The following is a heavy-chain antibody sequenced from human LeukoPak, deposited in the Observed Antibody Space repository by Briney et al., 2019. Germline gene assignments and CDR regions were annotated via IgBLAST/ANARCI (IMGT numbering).Heavy chain of an antibody. Sequence: GRSLRLSCAASGFTFSRYWTHWVRQAPGKWLVWVSRVNSEGSSTTYADSVKGRFTISRDNAKNTLYLQMNSLRAKDAAIYDCAKGDYGSGSSHWFDPWGQGTLVIVSS. D-gene: IGHD3-10*01. V-gene: IGHV3-74*01. J-gene: IGHJ5*02. CDR1: GFTFSRYW. CDR3: AKGDYGSGSSHWFDP. CDR2: VNSEGSST.